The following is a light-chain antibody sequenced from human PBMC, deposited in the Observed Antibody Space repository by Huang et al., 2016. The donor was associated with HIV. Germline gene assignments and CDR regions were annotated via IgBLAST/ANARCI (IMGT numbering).Light chain of an antibody. CDR3: QQSYSTQIT. V-gene: IGKV1-39*01. CDR1: QRISCE. CDR2: TAS. J-gene: IGKJ4*01. Sequence: DIQMTQSPSSLSASVGDRVTITCRASQRISCELNWYQQKPGKAPNRRIYTASSLQSGVPSRFSGSGSGTDFTLTISSLQIEESATYYCQQSYSTQITFGGGTKVEIK.